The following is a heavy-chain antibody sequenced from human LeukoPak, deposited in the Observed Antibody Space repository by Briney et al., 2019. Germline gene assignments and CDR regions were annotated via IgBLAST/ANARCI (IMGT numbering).Heavy chain of an antibody. CDR3: ANGGWELLQSGAAFDN. Sequence: GSSVKVSCKASGGTFSSYAISWVRQAPGQGLEWMGGIIPIFGTANYAQKFQGRVTITTDESTSTAYMELSSLRSEDTAVYYCANGGWELLQSGAAFDNWSQGTMVTVSS. J-gene: IGHJ3*02. V-gene: IGHV1-69*05. D-gene: IGHD1-26*01. CDR1: GGTFSSYA. CDR2: IIPIFGTA.